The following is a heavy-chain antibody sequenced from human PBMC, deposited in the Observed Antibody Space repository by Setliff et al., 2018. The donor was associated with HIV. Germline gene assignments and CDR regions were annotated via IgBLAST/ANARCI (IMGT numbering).Heavy chain of an antibody. CDR1: GGSISNSVYF. CDR2: IYYSGST. CDR3: ARSSSSSPFFFDY. Sequence: PSETLSLTCTVSGGSISNSVYFWTWIRQHPGKGLEWIGYIYYSGSTYQNPSLKSRVTISVDTSKNQFSLKLNSVTAVDTAVYYCARSSSSSPFFFDYWGQGSLVTVS. V-gene: IGHV4-31*03. J-gene: IGHJ4*02. D-gene: IGHD6-6*01.